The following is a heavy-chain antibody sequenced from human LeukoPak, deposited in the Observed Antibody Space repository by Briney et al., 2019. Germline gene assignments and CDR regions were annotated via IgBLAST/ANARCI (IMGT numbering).Heavy chain of an antibody. J-gene: IGHJ3*02. CDR1: GYTFTSYY. CDR3: AGDSEGFDAFDI. V-gene: IGHV1-46*01. CDR2: INPSGGST. D-gene: IGHD3-10*01. Sequence: ASVKVSCKASGYTFTSYYMHWVRQAPGQGLEWMGIINPSGGSTSYAQKFQGRVTMTRDTSTSTVYMELSSLRSEDTAVYYCAGDSEGFDAFDIWGQGTMVTVSS.